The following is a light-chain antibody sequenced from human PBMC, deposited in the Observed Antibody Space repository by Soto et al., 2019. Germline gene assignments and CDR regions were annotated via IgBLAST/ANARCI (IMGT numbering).Light chain of an antibody. Sequence: QSLLTKPPSVSAAPGQKVTISCSGGSSNIGNNYVFWYQQFPGTAPRLLIFDNDKRPSGIPDRFSGSKSDTSATLGITGLETGDEADYYCGTWDNNLSAGRFGNATKVTVL. J-gene: IGLJ1*01. CDR2: DND. CDR1: SSNIGNNY. CDR3: GTWDNNLSAGR. V-gene: IGLV1-51*01.